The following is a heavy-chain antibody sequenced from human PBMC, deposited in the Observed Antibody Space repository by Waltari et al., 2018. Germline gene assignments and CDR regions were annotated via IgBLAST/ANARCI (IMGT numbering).Heavy chain of an antibody. CDR2: IIPIFGTA. D-gene: IGHD3-16*01. J-gene: IGHJ5*02. V-gene: IGHV1-69*08. CDR1: GGTFSSYA. Sequence: QVQLVQSGAEVKKPGSSVKVSCKASGGTFSSYALSWVLQAPGQGLEWMGRIIPIFGTANYAQKFQGRVTITADKSTSTAYMELSSLRSEDTAVYYCARDPLDYDYIWGSSTFDPWGQGTLVTVSS. CDR3: ARDPLDYDYIWGSSTFDP.